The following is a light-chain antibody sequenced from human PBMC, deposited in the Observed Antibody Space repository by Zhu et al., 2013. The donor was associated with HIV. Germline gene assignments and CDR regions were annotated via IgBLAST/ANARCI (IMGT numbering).Light chain of an antibody. J-gene: IGLJ2*01. Sequence: QSALTQPASVSGSPGQSITISCTGTSSDVGGYNSVSWYQHHPGKAPKLIIFEVTNRPSGISNRFSGSKSGNTASLTISGLQAEDEADYYCSSYKSGNTNVLFGGGTKVTVL. CDR2: EVT. V-gene: IGLV2-14*01. CDR1: SSDVGGYNS. CDR3: SSYKSGNTNVL.